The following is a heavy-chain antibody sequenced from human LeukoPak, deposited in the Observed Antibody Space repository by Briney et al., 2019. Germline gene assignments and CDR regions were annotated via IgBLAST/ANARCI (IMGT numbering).Heavy chain of an antibody. CDR1: GYTLTGYY. CDR3: AREDSDREQLGDY. Sequence: ASVKVSCKASGYTLTGYYMHWVRQAPGQGLEWMGWINPNSGGTNYAQKFQGWVTMTRDTSISTAYMELSRLRSDDTAVYYCAREDSDREQLGDYWGQGTLVTVSS. CDR2: INPNSGGT. V-gene: IGHV1-2*04. D-gene: IGHD5-18*01. J-gene: IGHJ4*02.